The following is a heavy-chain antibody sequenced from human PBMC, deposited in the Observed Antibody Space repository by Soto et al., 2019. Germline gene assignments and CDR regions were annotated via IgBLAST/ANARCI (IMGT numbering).Heavy chain of an antibody. V-gene: IGHV5-51*01. CDR1: GYSFTSYW. CDR3: ARLTPSHYDFWSGLIDY. J-gene: IGHJ4*02. D-gene: IGHD3-3*01. CDR2: IYPGDSDT. Sequence: PGESLKISCKGSGYSFTSYWIGWVRQMPGKGLEWMGIIYPGDSDTRYSPSFQGQVTISADKSISTAYLQWSSLKASDTAMYYCARLTPSHYDFWSGLIDYWGQGTLVTVSS.